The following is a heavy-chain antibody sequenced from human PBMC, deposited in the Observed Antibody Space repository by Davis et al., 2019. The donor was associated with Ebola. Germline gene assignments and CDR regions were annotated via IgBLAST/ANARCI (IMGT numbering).Heavy chain of an antibody. D-gene: IGHD6-6*01. J-gene: IGHJ6*02. V-gene: IGHV1-69*06. CDR3: ARPETRKAARPMRATYYYYGMDV. Sequence: SVKVSCKASGGTFSSYAISWVRQAPGQGLEWMGGIIPIFGTANYAQKFQGRVTITADKSTSTAYMELSSLRSEDTAVYYCARPETRKAARPMRATYYYYGMDVWGQGTTVTVSS. CDR2: IIPIFGTA. CDR1: GGTFSSYA.